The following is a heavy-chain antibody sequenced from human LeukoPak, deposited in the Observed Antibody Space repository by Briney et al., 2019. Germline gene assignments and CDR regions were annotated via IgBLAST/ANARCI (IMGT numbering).Heavy chain of an antibody. CDR2: INPNTGGT. CDR3: ARDSTPLDY. CDR1: GYTFTGNY. Sequence: GASVKVSCKTSGYTFTGNYMHWVRQAPGQGLEWMGWINPNTGGTNYAQKLQGRVSMTRDTSISTAYMDLSRLRSDDTAVYYCARDSTPLDYWGQGTLVTVSS. D-gene: IGHD2/OR15-2a*01. J-gene: IGHJ4*02. V-gene: IGHV1-2*02.